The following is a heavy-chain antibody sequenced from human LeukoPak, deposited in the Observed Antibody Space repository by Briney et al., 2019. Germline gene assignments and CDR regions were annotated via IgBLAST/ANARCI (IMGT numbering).Heavy chain of an antibody. V-gene: IGHV3-23*01. CDR2: INDNGSTR. CDR1: GFTFSNYA. CDR3: AKDAGVPARSARSYFDY. Sequence: GGSLRLSCGASGFTFSNYAMSWVRQAPGKGLEWVSGINDNGSTRFYAASVKGRFTSSRDNPKNTLYLQMNSLRAEDTAVYYCAKDAGVPARSARSYFDYWGQGTLVTVSS. D-gene: IGHD6-6*01. J-gene: IGHJ4*02.